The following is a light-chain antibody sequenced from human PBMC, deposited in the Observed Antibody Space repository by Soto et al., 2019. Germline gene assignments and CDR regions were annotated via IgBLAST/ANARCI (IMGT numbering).Light chain of an antibody. J-gene: IGKJ1*01. CDR1: QSVNSN. CDR2: GTS. V-gene: IGKV3-15*01. Sequence: IVMTQSPATLSLSPWERATLSCRASQSVNSNLAWYQQKAAQAPRLLIYGTSTRATGIPARFSGSGSGTDFTLTISSLQFEDFAVYYCQQYNNWPRTFGQGTKVDIK. CDR3: QQYNNWPRT.